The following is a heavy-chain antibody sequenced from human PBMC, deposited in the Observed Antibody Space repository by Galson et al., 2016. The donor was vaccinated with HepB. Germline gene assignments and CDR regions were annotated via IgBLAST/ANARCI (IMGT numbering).Heavy chain of an antibody. Sequence: SETLSLTCTVSGASISGYYLSWIRQPPGKGLEWIGYIYYSGPTNYNPSLKSRVTISVDTSKNQFSLKLSSVTAADTAVYYCARDDSGGWYGFHYGMDVWGQGTTVTVSS. J-gene: IGHJ6*02. V-gene: IGHV4-59*01. CDR3: ARDDSGGWYGFHYGMDV. CDR1: GASISGYY. D-gene: IGHD6-19*01. CDR2: IYYSGPT.